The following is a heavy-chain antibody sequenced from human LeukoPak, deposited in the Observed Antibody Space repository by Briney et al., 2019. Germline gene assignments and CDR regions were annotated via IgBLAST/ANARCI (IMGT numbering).Heavy chain of an antibody. CDR1: GGSFSGYY. Sequence: SETLSLTCAVYGGSFSGYYWNWIRQPPGKGLEWIGEINHSGSTNYNPSLKSRVTISVDTSKNQFSLKLSSVTAADTAVYYCARSPLPRGYLNGPTTHWFDPWGQGTLVTVSS. J-gene: IGHJ5*02. D-gene: IGHD1-26*01. CDR3: ARSPLPRGYLNGPTTHWFDP. CDR2: INHSGST. V-gene: IGHV4-34*01.